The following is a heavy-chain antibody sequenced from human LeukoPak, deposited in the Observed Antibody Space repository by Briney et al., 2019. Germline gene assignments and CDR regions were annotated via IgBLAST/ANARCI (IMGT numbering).Heavy chain of an antibody. D-gene: IGHD2-21*02. Sequence: GGSLRLSCAASGLTFSSYGMHWVRQAPGKGLEWVAVISYDESNKYYADSVKGRFTISRDNSKNTLYLQMNSLRVEDTAVYYCARVSVTAAFDNWGQGTLVTVSS. CDR1: GLTFSSYG. CDR2: ISYDESNK. CDR3: ARVSVTAAFDN. J-gene: IGHJ4*02. V-gene: IGHV3-30*03.